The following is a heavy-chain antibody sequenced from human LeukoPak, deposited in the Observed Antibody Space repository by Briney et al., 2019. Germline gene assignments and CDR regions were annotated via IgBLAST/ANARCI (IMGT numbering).Heavy chain of an antibody. CDR1: GFTFSSYS. CDR2: ISSSSSYI. D-gene: IGHD5-12*01. CDR3: ARDSVDIVATIAFGY. J-gene: IGHJ4*02. Sequence: GGSLRLSCAASGFTFSSYSTNWVRQAPGKGLEWVSSISSSSSYIYYADSVKGRFTISRDNAKNSLYLQMNSLRAEDTAVYYCARDSVDIVATIAFGYWGQGTLVTVSS. V-gene: IGHV3-21*01.